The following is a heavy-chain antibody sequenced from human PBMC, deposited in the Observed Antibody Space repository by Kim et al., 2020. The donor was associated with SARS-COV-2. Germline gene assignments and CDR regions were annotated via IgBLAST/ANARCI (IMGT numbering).Heavy chain of an antibody. J-gene: IGHJ4*02. D-gene: IGHD3-22*01. V-gene: IGHV1-69*01. CDR3: ARYFRDSSGYSRYYFDY. Sequence: FQGRVTITADESTSTAYMELSSLRSEDTAVYYCARYFRDSSGYSRYYFDYWGQGTLVTVSS.